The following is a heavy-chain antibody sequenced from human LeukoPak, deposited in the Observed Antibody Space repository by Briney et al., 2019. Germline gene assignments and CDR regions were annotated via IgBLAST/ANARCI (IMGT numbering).Heavy chain of an antibody. CDR2: IYTSGSP. J-gene: IGHJ4*02. Sequence: SKTLSLTCTVSGGSITSYSWTWIRQPPGKGLEYIGYIYTSGSPNYNPSLTSRVTISLDTSKNQFSLKLSSVTAADTAVYYCARGIRYDYWGQGTLVTVSS. D-gene: IGHD2-15*01. CDR1: GGSITSYS. CDR3: ARGIRYDY. V-gene: IGHV4-4*09.